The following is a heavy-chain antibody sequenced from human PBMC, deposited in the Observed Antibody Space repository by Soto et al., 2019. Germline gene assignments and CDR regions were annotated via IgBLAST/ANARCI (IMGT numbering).Heavy chain of an antibody. CDR3: AREEFPGGGLYAVYFHY. Sequence: PSRDLEWLGRTYYRSKWYNDYAVSVKSRITINPDTSKNHFSLKLNSVTPEDTAVYYCAREEFPGGGLYAVYFHYWGPGTLVSVSS. CDR2: TYYRSKWYN. D-gene: IGHD3-16*02. J-gene: IGHJ4*02. V-gene: IGHV6-1*01.